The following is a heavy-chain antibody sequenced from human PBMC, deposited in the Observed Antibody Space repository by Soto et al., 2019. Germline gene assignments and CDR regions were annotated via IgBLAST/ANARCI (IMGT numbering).Heavy chain of an antibody. Sequence: GASVKVSCEASGYRFTSYYIHWVRQAPGQGLEWMGWINPFDGSRMFAQSFQGRVTMTRDTSTSTVYMEVSSLRSEDTAVYYCSRVDPGETSPFDHWGQGTLVTVS. V-gene: IGHV1-46*03. CDR3: SRVDPGETSPFDH. CDR2: INPFDGSR. J-gene: IGHJ4*02. CDR1: GYRFTSYY. D-gene: IGHD3-10*01.